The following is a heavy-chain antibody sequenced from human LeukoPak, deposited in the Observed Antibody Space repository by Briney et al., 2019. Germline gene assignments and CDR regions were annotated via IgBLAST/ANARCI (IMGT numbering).Heavy chain of an antibody. D-gene: IGHD6-19*01. Sequence: PGGSLRLSCAASGFTFSSYGMHWVRQAPGKGLEWVAVISYDGSNKYYADSVKGRFTISRDNSKNTLYLQMNSLRAEDTAVYYCARSLGSGWPFDYWGQGTLVTVSS. CDR3: ARSLGSGWPFDY. CDR1: GFTFSSYG. CDR2: ISYDGSNK. V-gene: IGHV3-30*03. J-gene: IGHJ4*02.